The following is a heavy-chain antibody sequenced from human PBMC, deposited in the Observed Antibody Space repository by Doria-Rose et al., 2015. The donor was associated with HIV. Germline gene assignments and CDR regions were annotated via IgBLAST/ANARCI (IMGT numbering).Heavy chain of an antibody. CDR2: IFSDDER. V-gene: IGHV2-26*01. Sequence: GPVLVKPAETLTLTCTVSGVSLSSPGMGVSWIRQPPGKALEWLANIFSDDERSYKTSLKSRLTISRGTSKSQVVLTMTDMDPVDTATYYCARIKSSRWYHKYYFDFWGQGTLVIVSA. CDR3: ARIKSSRWYHKYYFDF. CDR1: GVSLSSPGMG. J-gene: IGHJ4*02. D-gene: IGHD6-13*01.